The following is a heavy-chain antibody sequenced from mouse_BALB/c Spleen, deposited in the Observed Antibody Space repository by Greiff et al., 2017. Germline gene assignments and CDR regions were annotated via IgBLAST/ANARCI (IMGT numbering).Heavy chain of an antibody. CDR2: ISCYNGAT. J-gene: IGHJ1*01. CDR3: ARGRGNNWYFDV. CDR1: GYSFTGYY. Sequence: LVKTGASVTISCKASGYSFTGYYMHWVKQSHGKSLEWIGYISCYNGATSYNQKFKGKATFTVDTSSSTAYMQFNSLTSEDSAVYYCARGRGNNWYFDVWGAGTTVTVSS. V-gene: IGHV1S34*01.